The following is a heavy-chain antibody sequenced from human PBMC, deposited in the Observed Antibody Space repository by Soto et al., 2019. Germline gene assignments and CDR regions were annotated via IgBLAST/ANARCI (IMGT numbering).Heavy chain of an antibody. CDR2: ISGSGGST. J-gene: IGHJ4*02. CDR3: ANPPTLMITFGGVIVDY. V-gene: IGHV3-23*01. Sequence: GGSLRLSCAASGFTFSSYAMSWVRQAPGKGLEWVSAISGSGGSTYYADSVKGRFTNSRDNSKNTLYLQMNSLRAEDTAVYYCANPPTLMITFGGVIVDYWGQGTLVTVSS. D-gene: IGHD3-16*02. CDR1: GFTFSSYA.